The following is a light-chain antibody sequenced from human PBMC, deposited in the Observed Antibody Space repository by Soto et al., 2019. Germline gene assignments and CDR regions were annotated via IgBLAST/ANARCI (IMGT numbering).Light chain of an antibody. CDR1: RSDVGAYNY. Sequence: QSALTQPASVSWSPGQSITISCTGTRSDVGAYNYVSWYQQYPAKAPKLMIYDVTNRPSGVSNRFSGSKSGNTASLTISGLQAEDEADYYCSSYASGSTVVFGGGTKVTVL. CDR3: SSYASGSTVV. V-gene: IGLV2-14*01. CDR2: DVT. J-gene: IGLJ2*01.